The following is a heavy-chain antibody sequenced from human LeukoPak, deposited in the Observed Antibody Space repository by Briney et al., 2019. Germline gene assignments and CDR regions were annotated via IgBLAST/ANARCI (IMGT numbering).Heavy chain of an antibody. CDR1: GGSFSGYY. V-gene: IGHV4-34*01. CDR2: INHSGST. CDR3: ARGLLIDVDTAMVSGMDV. Sequence: TSETLSLTCAVYGGSFSGYYWSWIRQPPGKGLEWIGEINHSGSTNYNPSLKSRVTISVDTSKNQFSLKLSSVTAADTAVYYCARGLLIDVDTAMVSGMDVWGQGTTVTVPS. J-gene: IGHJ6*02. D-gene: IGHD5-18*01.